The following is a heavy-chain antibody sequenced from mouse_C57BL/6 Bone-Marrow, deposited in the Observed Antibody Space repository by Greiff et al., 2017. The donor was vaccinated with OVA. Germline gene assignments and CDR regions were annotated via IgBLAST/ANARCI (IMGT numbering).Heavy chain of an antibody. CDR1: GYAFTNYL. D-gene: IGHD1-1*01. J-gene: IGHJ2*01. CDR3: PRGYYYAPYYFDY. Sequence: QVQLQQSGAELVRPGTSVKVSCKASGYAFTNYLIEWVKQRPGQGLEWIGAINPGSGGTNYNEKFKGKATLTADKSSSTAYMQLRSLTSEASAVYRRPRGYYYAPYYFDYWGQGTTLTVSS. V-gene: IGHV1-54*01. CDR2: INPGSGGT.